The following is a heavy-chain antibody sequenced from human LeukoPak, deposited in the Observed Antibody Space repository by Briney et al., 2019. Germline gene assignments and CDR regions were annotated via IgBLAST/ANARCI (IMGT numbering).Heavy chain of an antibody. D-gene: IGHD6-13*01. CDR2: IKQDGSEK. V-gene: IGHV3-7*01. Sequence: GGSLRLSCAASGFTFSSYWMSWVRQAPGKGLEWVANIKQDGSEKYYVDSVKGRFTISRDNAKNSLYLQMNSLRAEDTAVYYCARGPRSSSWYGLSDYWGQGTLVTVSS. J-gene: IGHJ4*02. CDR3: ARGPRSSSWYGLSDY. CDR1: GFTFSSYW.